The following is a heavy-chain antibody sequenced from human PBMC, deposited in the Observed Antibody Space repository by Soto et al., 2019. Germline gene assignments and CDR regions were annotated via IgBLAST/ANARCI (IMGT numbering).Heavy chain of an antibody. CDR3: AKDMKYQMRFGMDV. J-gene: IGHJ6*02. CDR2: ISWNSGNI. Sequence: EVQLVESGGGLVQPGRSLRLSCAASGLTFDDYAMHWVRQAPGKGLEWVSGISWNSGNIGYAESVKGRFTISRDNAKNSLYLQMNSLTTEDTALYYCAKDMKYQMRFGMDVWGQGTTVTVSS. CDR1: GLTFDDYA. D-gene: IGHD6-6*01. V-gene: IGHV3-9*01.